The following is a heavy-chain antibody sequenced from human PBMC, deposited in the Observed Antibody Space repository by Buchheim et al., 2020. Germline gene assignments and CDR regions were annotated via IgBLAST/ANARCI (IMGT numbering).Heavy chain of an antibody. CDR3: AGASSHCSGASFNSCFDY. J-gene: IGHJ4*02. CDR2: IWYDGSNK. Sequence: QVQLVESGGGVVQPGRSLRLSCAASGFTFSSYGMHWVRQAPGKGLEWVAVIWYDGSNKYYADSVKGRFTISRDNSKNTLYLKMNSLRAENTAGYYYAGASSHCSGASFNSCFDYWGQGTL. CDR1: GFTFSSYG. V-gene: IGHV3-33*01. D-gene: IGHD2-15*01.